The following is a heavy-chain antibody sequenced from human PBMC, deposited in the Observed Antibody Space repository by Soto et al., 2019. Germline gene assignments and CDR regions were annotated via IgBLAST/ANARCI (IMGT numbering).Heavy chain of an antibody. V-gene: IGHV3-33*01. Sequence: PGGSLRLSCAASGFTFRNYGMHWVRQAPGKGLEWVAVIWYDGNNKFYADSVKGRFTISRDNSKNTQYLQMNSLRAEDTAVYYCARDSHDFWSGYPDYWGLGTLVTVSS. J-gene: IGHJ4*02. CDR3: ARDSHDFWSGYPDY. CDR1: GFTFRNYG. CDR2: IWYDGNNK. D-gene: IGHD3-3*01.